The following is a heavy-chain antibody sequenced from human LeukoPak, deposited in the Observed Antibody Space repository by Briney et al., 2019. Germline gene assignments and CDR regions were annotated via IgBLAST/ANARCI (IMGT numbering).Heavy chain of an antibody. V-gene: IGHV1-2*02. Sequence: ASVKVSCKASGYTFTSYDINWVRQATGQGLEWMGWINPNSGGTNYAQKFQGRVTMTRDTSISTAYMELNRLRSDDTAVYYCARDGLLLWFGATYYYYYMDVWGKGTTVTISS. CDR2: INPNSGGT. CDR1: GYTFTSYD. CDR3: ARDGLLLWFGATYYYYYMDV. J-gene: IGHJ6*03. D-gene: IGHD3-10*01.